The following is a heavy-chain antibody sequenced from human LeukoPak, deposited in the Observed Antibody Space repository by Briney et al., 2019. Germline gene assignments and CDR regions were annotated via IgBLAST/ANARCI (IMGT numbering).Heavy chain of an antibody. V-gene: IGHV4-61*05. J-gene: IGHJ4*02. D-gene: IGHD3-10*01. CDR2: IYYSGST. CDR1: GGSIRSSYYY. CDR3: ARSGRGNSAGFDC. Sequence: PSETPSLTCTVSGGSIRSSYYYWGWIRQPPGKGLEWIGYIYYSGSTNYNPSLKSRGTISVDTSNNQFSLKLTSVTAADTAVYYCARSGRGNSAGFDCWGQGTLVTVSS.